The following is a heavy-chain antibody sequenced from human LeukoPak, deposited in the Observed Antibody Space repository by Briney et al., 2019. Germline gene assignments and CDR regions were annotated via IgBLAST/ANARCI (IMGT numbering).Heavy chain of an antibody. Sequence: GGSLRLSCAASGFTFSSYAMSCVRQAPGKGLEWVSAISGIGGSTYYADSVEGRFAISRHNSKNTLYMQMNSLRAEDTAVYYCVLLQWLGDFDYWGQGTLVTVSS. CDR1: GFTFSSYA. J-gene: IGHJ4*02. D-gene: IGHD6-19*01. V-gene: IGHV3-23*01. CDR2: ISGIGGST. CDR3: VLLQWLGDFDY.